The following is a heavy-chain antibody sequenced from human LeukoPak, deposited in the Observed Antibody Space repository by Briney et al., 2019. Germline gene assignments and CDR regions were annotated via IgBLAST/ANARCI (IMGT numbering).Heavy chain of an antibody. CDR3: AREHSSSWVDY. V-gene: IGHV4-34*01. CDR1: GGSFSGFY. D-gene: IGHD6-13*01. CDR2: INRSGST. J-gene: IGHJ4*02. Sequence: SETLSLTCAVYGGSFSGFYWSWIRQPPGKGLEWIGEINRSGSTNYNPSLKSRVAISVDTSKNQFSLKLSSVTAADTAVYYCAREHSSSWVDYWGQGILVSVSS.